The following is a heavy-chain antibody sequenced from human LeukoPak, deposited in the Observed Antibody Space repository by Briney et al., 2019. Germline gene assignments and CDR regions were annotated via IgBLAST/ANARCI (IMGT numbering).Heavy chain of an antibody. D-gene: IGHD5-24*01. CDR1: GGSISSGSYY. J-gene: IGHJ4*02. V-gene: IGHV4-61*02. Sequence: SETLSLTCTVSGGSISSGSYYWSWIRQPAGKGLEWIGRIYTSGSTNYNPSLKSRVTISVDTSKNQFSLKLSSVTAADTAVYYCARGTGWLQLTPHFDYWGQGTLVTVSS. CDR2: IYTSGST. CDR3: ARGTGWLQLTPHFDY.